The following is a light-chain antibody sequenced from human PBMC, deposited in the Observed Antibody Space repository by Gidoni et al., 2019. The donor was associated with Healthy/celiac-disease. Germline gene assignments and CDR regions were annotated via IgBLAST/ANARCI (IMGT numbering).Light chain of an antibody. Sequence: DIVMTQSPDSLAVSLGERATINCKSSQSVLYSSNNKNYVAWYQQKPGQPPKLLIYWASTRESGVPDRFSGSGSGTDFTLTISSLKAEDVAVYYCQQYYRTPFTFGPGTKVDIK. CDR3: QQYYRTPFT. CDR2: WAS. J-gene: IGKJ3*01. V-gene: IGKV4-1*01. CDR1: QSVLYSSNNKNY.